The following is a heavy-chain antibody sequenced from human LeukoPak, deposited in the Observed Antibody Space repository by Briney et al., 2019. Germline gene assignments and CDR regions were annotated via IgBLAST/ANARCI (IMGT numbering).Heavy chain of an antibody. Sequence: PSETLTLTCAVSGYSFSSGYYRGWRRPPPEKGLEWSGSSYHSGSTYYNPSLKGRVTISVDTSKNQFSLKLSSVTAADTAVYYCASSDTGYNWFDPWGQGTLVTVSS. CDR2: SYHSGST. CDR3: ASSDTGYNWFDP. CDR1: GYSFSSGYY. J-gene: IGHJ5*02. V-gene: IGHV4-38-2*01. D-gene: IGHD5-18*01.